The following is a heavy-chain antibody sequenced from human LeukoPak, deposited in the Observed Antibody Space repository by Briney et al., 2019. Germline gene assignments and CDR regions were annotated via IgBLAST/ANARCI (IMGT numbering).Heavy chain of an antibody. CDR2: IDPSDSYT. CDR3: ARGDCSSTSCYLRTAYYYYGMDV. D-gene: IGHD2-2*01. CDR1: GYSFTSYW. Sequence: GESLKISCKGSGYSFTSYWISWVRQMPGKGLEWMGRIDPSDSYTNYSPSFQGHVTISADKSISTAYLQWSSLKASDTAMYHRARGDCSSTSCYLRTAYYYYGMDVWGQGTTVTVSS. J-gene: IGHJ6*02. V-gene: IGHV5-10-1*01.